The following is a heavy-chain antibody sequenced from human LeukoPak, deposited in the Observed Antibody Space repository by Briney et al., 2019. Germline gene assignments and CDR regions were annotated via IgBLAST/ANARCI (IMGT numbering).Heavy chain of an antibody. CDR2: INHSGST. CDR3: ARGGGALDY. J-gene: IGHJ4*02. CDR1: GGSFSGYY. Sequence: SETLSLTCAVYGGSFSGYYWSWIRQPPGKGLEWIGEINHSGSTNYNPSLKSRVTISVDTSKNQFSLKLSSVTAADTAVYFCARGGGALDYWGQGTLVTVSS. V-gene: IGHV4-34*01. D-gene: IGHD3-16*01.